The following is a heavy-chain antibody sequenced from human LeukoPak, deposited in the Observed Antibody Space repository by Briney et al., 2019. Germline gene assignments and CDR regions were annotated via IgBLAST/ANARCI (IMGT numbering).Heavy chain of an antibody. Sequence: TGGSLRLSCAASGFTVSSNYMSWVRQAPGKGLEWVSVIYSGGSTYYADSVKGRFTISRDNSKNTLYLQMNSLRAEDTAVYYCARVQKYSSGWYQNYWGQGTLVTVSS. J-gene: IGHJ4*02. V-gene: IGHV3-53*01. D-gene: IGHD6-19*01. CDR3: ARVQKYSSGWYQNY. CDR1: GFTVSSNY. CDR2: IYSGGST.